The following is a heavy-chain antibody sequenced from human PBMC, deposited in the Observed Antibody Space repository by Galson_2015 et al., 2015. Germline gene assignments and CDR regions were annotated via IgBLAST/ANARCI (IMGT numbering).Heavy chain of an antibody. CDR3: ARDRDGDLDY. CDR1: GFTFGSSW. Sequence: SLRLSCAASGFTFGSSWMSWVRQAPGKGLEWVANINQDGSEKYYVDSVKGRFTISRDNAKNSLYLQMNSLRAEDTALYYCARDRDGDLDYWGQGTLVTVSS. J-gene: IGHJ4*02. V-gene: IGHV3-7*01. D-gene: IGHD4-17*01. CDR2: INQDGSEK.